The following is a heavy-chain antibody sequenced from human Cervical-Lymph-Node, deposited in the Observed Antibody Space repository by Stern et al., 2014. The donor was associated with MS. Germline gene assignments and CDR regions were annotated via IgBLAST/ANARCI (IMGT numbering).Heavy chain of an antibody. V-gene: IGHV3-48*01. CDR3: ARSKYYYDSDGFRGRYNGMDV. D-gene: IGHD3-22*01. CDR1: GFTFSYSG. Sequence: EVHLVESGGGLIQPGGSLRLSCAASGFTFSYSGMHWVRQAPGKGLAWFSYISGSSSTISSADSVQGRFTISRDNAKNSLYLQMDSLRAEDTAVYYCARSKYYYDSDGFRGRYNGMDVWGQGTTVTVSS. CDR2: ISGSSSTI. J-gene: IGHJ6*02.